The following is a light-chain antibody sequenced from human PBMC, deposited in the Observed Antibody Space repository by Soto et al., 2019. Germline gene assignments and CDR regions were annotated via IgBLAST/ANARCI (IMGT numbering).Light chain of an antibody. Sequence: DDRMSQSPSTVSASKRDRVTITCRASQSISSWLAWYQQKPGKAPKLLIYDASSLESGVPSRFSGSGSGTEFTLTISSLQPDDFATYYCQQYNSYLWTFGQGTKVDI. V-gene: IGKV1-5*01. CDR3: QQYNSYLWT. CDR2: DAS. J-gene: IGKJ1*01. CDR1: QSISSW.